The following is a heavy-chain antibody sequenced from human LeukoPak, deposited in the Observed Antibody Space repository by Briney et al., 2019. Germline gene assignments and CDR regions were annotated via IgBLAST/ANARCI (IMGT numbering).Heavy chain of an antibody. CDR1: GFSFNNYA. D-gene: IGHD6-25*01. Sequence: GGSLRLSCATSGFSFNNYAMHWVRQAPGKGLEWVAIISYDGSNKFYADSVKGRFTISRDNSKNTLYVQMISLGAEDTAVYYCAGDSGRKPLSLDYWGQGTLVTVSS. CDR3: AGDSGRKPLSLDY. V-gene: IGHV3-30*04. J-gene: IGHJ4*02. CDR2: ISYDGSNK.